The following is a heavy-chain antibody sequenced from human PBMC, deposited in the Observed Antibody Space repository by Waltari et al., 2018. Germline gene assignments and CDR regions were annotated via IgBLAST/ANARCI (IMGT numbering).Heavy chain of an antibody. CDR3: ARGSGRPDFDY. CDR1: GFTFTSYY. J-gene: IGHJ4*02. CDR2: INPSGDTT. D-gene: IGHD6-6*01. V-gene: IGHV1-46*01. Sequence: QVQLVQSGAEVKKPGASVKVSCTASGFTFTSYYIHWLRQAPGQGLEWMGLINPSGDTTTFAQKFQGGVTLTKDTSTTTIYMELTSLRSEDTAVYFCARGSGRPDFDYWGQGTLVTVSS.